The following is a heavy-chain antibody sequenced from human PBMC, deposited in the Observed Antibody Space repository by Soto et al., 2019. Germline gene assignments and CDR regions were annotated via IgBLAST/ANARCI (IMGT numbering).Heavy chain of an antibody. V-gene: IGHV5-51*01. CDR1: GYSFTSYW. J-gene: IGHJ6*02. CDR3: ARQPYYYDSSGYSPDYYYYGMDV. CDR2: IYPGDSDT. D-gene: IGHD3-22*01. Sequence: GESLKISCKGSGYSFTSYWIGWVRQMPGKGLEWMGIIYPGDSDTRYSPSFQGQVTISADKSISTAYLQWSSLKASDTAMYYCARQPYYYDSSGYSPDYYYYGMDVWGQGTTVTVS.